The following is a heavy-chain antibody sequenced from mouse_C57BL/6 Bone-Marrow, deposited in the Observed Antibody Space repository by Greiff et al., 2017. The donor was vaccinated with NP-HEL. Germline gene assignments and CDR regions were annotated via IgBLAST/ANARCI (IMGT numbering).Heavy chain of an antibody. V-gene: IGHV12-3*01. Sequence: VKLQESGPGLVKPSQSLFLTCSITGFPITSGYYWIWIRQSPGKPLEWMGYITHSGETFYNPSLQSPISITRETSKNQFFLQLNSVTTEDTAMYYCAGDRWLRYFGYWGQGTTLTVSS. CDR2: ITHSGET. D-gene: IGHD2-2*01. J-gene: IGHJ2*01. CDR1: GFPITSGYY. CDR3: AGDRWLRYFGY.